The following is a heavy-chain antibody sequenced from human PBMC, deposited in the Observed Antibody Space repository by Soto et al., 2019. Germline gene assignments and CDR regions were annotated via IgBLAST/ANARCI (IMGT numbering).Heavy chain of an antibody. CDR1: GGSISSGGYY. Sequence: QVQLQESGPGLVKPSQTLSLTCTVSGGSISSGGYYWSWIRQHPGKGLEWIGYIYYSGSTYYKPTLKSRVTKQVDTPNNQCPQNLISVTAADTVRCSCARIVFPGSRGTPVTVAS. V-gene: IGHV4-31*03. CDR2: IYYSGST. CDR3: ARIVFP. D-gene: IGHD2-21*01. J-gene: IGHJ5*02.